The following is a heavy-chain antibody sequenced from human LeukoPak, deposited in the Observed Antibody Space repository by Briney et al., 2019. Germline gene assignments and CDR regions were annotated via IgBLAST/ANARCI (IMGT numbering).Heavy chain of an antibody. CDR3: ATGHYGSGSYANWFDP. V-gene: IGHV1-24*01. D-gene: IGHD3-10*01. CDR1: GYTLTELS. Sequence: ASVKVSCKVPGYTLTELSMHWVRQAPGKGLEWMGGFDPEDGGTIYAQKFQGRVTMTEDTSTDTAYMELSSLRSEDTAVYYCATGHYGSGSYANWFDPWGQGTLVTVSS. CDR2: FDPEDGGT. J-gene: IGHJ5*02.